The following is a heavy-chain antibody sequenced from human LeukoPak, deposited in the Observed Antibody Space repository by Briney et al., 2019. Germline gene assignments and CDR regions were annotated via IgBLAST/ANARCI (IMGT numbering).Heavy chain of an antibody. V-gene: IGHV3-15*01. Sequence: GGSLRLSCAASGFTFSNAWMSWVRQAPGKGLEWVGRIKSKTDGGTTDYAAPVKGRFTISRDDSKNTQYLQMNSLKTEDTAVYYCTTGSLLAYCGGDCYFPWGQGTLVTVSS. J-gene: IGHJ5*02. D-gene: IGHD2-21*02. CDR3: TTGSLLAYCGGDCYFP. CDR1: GFTFSNAW. CDR2: IKSKTDGGTT.